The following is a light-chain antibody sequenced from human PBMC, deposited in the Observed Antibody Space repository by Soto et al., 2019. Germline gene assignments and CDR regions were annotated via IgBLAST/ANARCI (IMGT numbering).Light chain of an antibody. CDR2: GTS. J-gene: IGKJ1*01. CDR1: QSFGSRH. V-gene: IGKV3-20*01. Sequence: EIVLTQSPGTLSLSPGERATLSCRASQSFGSRHLAWYQQKPGQAPRLLIYGTSSRATGIPDRFSGSGSGTDFTLTISRLEPEDFAVYYCHQYGGSPRTFGQGTKVEIK. CDR3: HQYGGSPRT.